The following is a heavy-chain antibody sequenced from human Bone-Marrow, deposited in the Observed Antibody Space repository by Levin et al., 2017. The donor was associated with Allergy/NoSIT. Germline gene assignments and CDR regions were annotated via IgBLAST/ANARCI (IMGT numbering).Heavy chain of an antibody. V-gene: IGHV3-30*18. CDR3: AKDQEDEDSSAYYHYGMDV. CDR2: ISYDGRND. CDR1: GFSFSSYG. Sequence: HPGGSLRLSCAASGFSFSSYGIHWVRQAPGKGLEWVALISYDGRNDFYADSAKGRSTISRDNSKNTLYLQMNSLRAEDTAVYYCAKDQEDEDSSAYYHYGMDVWGQGTTVIVSS. J-gene: IGHJ6*02. D-gene: IGHD3-16*01.